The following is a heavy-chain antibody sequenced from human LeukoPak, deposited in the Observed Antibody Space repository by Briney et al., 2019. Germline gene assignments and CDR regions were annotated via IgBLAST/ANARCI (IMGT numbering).Heavy chain of an antibody. CDR3: ARHFSPRDSSGYYFWAPQYYYYYMDV. J-gene: IGHJ6*03. CDR2: IYYSGST. V-gene: IGHV4-39*01. D-gene: IGHD3-22*01. CDR1: GGSISSSSYY. Sequence: SETLSLTCTVSGGSISSSSYYWGWIRQPPGKGLEWIGSIYYSGSTYYNPSLKSRVTISVDTSKNQFSLKLSSVTAADTAVYYCARHFSPRDSSGYYFWAPQYYYYYMDVWGKGTTVTISS.